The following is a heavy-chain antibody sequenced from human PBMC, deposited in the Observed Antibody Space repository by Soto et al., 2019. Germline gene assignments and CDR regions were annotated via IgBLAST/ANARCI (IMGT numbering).Heavy chain of an antibody. V-gene: IGHV3-7*01. D-gene: IGHD5-18*01. CDR3: ARDLGTALVGFDYGMDV. CDR1: GFTFSNYW. CDR2: IKKDGSDK. J-gene: IGHJ6*02. Sequence: GALRLSCAASGFTFSNYWMSWVRQAPGKGLEWVANIKKDGSDKNYVDSVEGRFSISRDNAKNSLYLQMYGLRAEDTAVYYCARDLGTALVGFDYGMDVWGQGTTVTVSS.